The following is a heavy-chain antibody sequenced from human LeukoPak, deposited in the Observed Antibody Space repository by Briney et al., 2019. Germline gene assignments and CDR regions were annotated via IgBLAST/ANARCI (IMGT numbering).Heavy chain of an antibody. CDR2: IIPIFGTA. J-gene: IGHJ4*02. D-gene: IGHD6-25*01. V-gene: IGHV1-69*13. CDR1: GGTFSSYA. CDR3: ASGQQGLSVDY. Sequence: ASVKVSCKASGGTFSSYAISWVRQAPGQGLEWKGGIIPIFGTANYAQKFQGRVTITADESTSTAYMELSSLRSEDTAVYYCASGQQGLSVDYWGQGTLVTVSS.